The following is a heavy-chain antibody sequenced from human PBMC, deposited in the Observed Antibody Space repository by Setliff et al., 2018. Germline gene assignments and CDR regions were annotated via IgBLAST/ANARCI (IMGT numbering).Heavy chain of an antibody. CDR2: ISYTGST. CDR1: GDSIFDNY. J-gene: IGHJ4*02. Sequence: SETLSLTCSVSGDSIFDNYWSWIRQSPGRGLEWIAYISYTGSTNYNPSLKSRVTISLDTSKNHFSLNLRSVTAADTAVYYCARSLSSGSYWNSRPFYSDYWGQGTLVTVSS. D-gene: IGHD3-10*01. CDR3: ARSLSSGSYWNSRPFYSDY. V-gene: IGHV4-59*08.